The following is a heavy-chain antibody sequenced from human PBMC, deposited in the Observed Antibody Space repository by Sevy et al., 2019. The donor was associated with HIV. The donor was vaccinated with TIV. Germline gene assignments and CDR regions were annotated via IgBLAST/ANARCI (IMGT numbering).Heavy chain of an antibody. J-gene: IGHJ6*02. CDR3: ARDQVAAAGTSYYYYGMDV. Sequence: GGSLRLSCAASGFTLSSYSMNWVRQAPGKGLEWVSYISSSSSTIYYADSVKGRFTISRDNAKNSLYLQMNSLRDEDTAVYYCARDQVAAAGTSYYYYGMDVWGQGSTVTVSS. D-gene: IGHD6-13*01. CDR2: ISSSSSTI. CDR1: GFTLSSYS. V-gene: IGHV3-48*02.